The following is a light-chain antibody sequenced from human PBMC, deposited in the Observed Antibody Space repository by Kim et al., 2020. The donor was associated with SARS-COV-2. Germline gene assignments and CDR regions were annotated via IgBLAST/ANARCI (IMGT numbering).Light chain of an antibody. CDR2: EDN. V-gene: IGLV6-57*01. Sequence: GKTLTISCTRSSGSIASNYVQWYQQRPGSSPTTVIYEDNQRPSGVPDRFSGSIDSSSNSASLTISGLKTEDEADYYCQSYDSSSGVFGGGTQLTVL. CDR1: SGSIASNY. J-gene: IGLJ3*02. CDR3: QSYDSSSGV.